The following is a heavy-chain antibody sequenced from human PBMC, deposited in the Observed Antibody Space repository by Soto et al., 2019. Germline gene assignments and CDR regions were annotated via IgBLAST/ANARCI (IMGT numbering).Heavy chain of an antibody. CDR3: AKDFYGDYPDYFGS. CDR1: EFTFSSSA. D-gene: IGHD4-17*01. CDR2: IRGSVGST. J-gene: IGHJ4*02. Sequence: EVQLLESGGGLVQPGGSLRLSYAASEFTFSSSAMGWVRQAPGKGLEWVSGIRGSVGSTYYADSVEGRFTISRDNSKNTLYLQMNSLRAEDTAVYYCAKDFYGDYPDYFGSWGQGTRVTVSS. V-gene: IGHV3-23*01.